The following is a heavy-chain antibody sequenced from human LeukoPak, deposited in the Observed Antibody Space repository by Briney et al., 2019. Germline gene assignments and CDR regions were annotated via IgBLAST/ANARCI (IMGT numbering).Heavy chain of an antibody. D-gene: IGHD2-2*01. CDR2: IWYDGSNK. V-gene: IGHV3-33*01. CDR1: GFTFSSYG. Sequence: GGSLRLSCAASGFTFSSYGMHWVRKAPGKGLEGVEVIWYDGSNKYYADSVKGRFTISRDNSKNTLYLQMNSLRVEDTAVYYCARGGIVVVPAAIGYYYYGMDVWGQGTTVTVSS. J-gene: IGHJ6*02. CDR3: ARGGIVVVPAAIGYYYYGMDV.